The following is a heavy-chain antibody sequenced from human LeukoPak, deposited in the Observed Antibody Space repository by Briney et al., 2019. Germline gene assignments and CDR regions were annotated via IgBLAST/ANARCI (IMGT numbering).Heavy chain of an antibody. V-gene: IGHV1-69*04. Sequence: SVKVSCKASGGTFSSYAISWVRQAPGQGLELMGRIIPILGIANYAQKFQGRVTITADKSTSTAYMELSSLRSEDTAVYYCARDGPGPNYDYVWGSYRYRWYYGMDVWGQGTTVTVSS. CDR3: ARDGPGPNYDYVWGSYRYRWYYGMDV. D-gene: IGHD3-16*02. CDR1: GGTFSSYA. CDR2: IIPILGIA. J-gene: IGHJ6*02.